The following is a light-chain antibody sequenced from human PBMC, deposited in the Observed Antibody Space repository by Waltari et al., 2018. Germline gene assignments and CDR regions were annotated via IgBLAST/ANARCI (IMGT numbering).Light chain of an antibody. V-gene: IGLV1-44*01. CDR2: SNN. Sequence: QSVLTQPPSASGTPGQRVTISCSGSSSNIGGNPVNWYQQFPGRAPKLLIYSNNQRPSGVPDRVSGSKSGTSASLAISGLKSEDEADFYCAAWDDSLDGYVFGTGTKVTVL. CDR3: AAWDDSLDGYV. J-gene: IGLJ1*01. CDR1: SSNIGGNP.